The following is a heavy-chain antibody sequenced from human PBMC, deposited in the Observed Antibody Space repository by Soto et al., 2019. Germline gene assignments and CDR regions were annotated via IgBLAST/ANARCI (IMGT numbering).Heavy chain of an antibody. CDR3: AGSTLTMSTPGPNYYESGMDV. CDR2: VSPLFGTA. D-gene: IGHD1-1*01. CDR1: GGTFSSYA. J-gene: IGHJ6*01. V-gene: IGHV1-69*01. Sequence: QVQLVQSGAEVKKPGSSVKVYCKASGGTFSSYAISWVRQAPGQGLEWMGVVSPLFGTANYAQKLQGRVTITADESTSPSYVELSSLRAEDTAVDYCAGSTLTMSTPGPNYYESGMDVCCQGYTVTVS.